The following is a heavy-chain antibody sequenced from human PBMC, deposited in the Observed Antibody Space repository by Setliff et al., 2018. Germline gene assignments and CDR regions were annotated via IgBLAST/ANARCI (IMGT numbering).Heavy chain of an antibody. J-gene: IGHJ6*02. CDR2: IYHSGST. CDR3: ARDRTAYTYGLDV. Sequence: SETLSLTCAVYGGSFSGYHWSWIRQAPGKGLEWIGSIYHSGSTYFNPSLKSRVTISVDTSKNQFSLKLNSVTAADTTVYYCARDRTAYTYGLDVWGQGTTVTVSS. V-gene: IGHV4-34*01. D-gene: IGHD3-16*01. CDR1: GGSFSGYH.